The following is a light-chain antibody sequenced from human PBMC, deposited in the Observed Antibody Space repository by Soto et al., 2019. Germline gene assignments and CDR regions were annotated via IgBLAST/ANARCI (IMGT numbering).Light chain of an antibody. CDR1: QEISGY. CDR3: QHLHWS. J-gene: IGKJ1*01. Sequence: IHLTHSPSSLSASVGDRVTLTCSASQEISGYLAWYQPTPGKAPKLLIYGVSTLPDGVSSSFMGRGSATVVSLTISSLQPEHFATCYYQHLHWSCGPGT. CDR2: GVS. V-gene: IGKV1-9*01.